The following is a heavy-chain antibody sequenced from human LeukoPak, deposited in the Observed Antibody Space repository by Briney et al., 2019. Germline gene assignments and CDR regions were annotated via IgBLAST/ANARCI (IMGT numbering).Heavy chain of an antibody. J-gene: IGHJ4*02. CDR1: GGSFSGYY. Sequence: PSETLSLTCAVYGGSFSGYYWSWIRQPPGKGLEWIGEINHSGSTNYNPSLKSRVTISVDTSKNQFSLKLSSVTAADTAVYYCARGGGYDSSGYYVFDYWGQGTLVTVSS. CDR3: ARGGGYDSSGYYVFDY. V-gene: IGHV4-34*01. CDR2: INHSGST. D-gene: IGHD3-22*01.